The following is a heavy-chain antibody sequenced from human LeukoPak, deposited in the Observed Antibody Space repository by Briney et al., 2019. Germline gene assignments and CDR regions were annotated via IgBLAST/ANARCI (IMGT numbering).Heavy chain of an antibody. D-gene: IGHD2-2*01. Sequence: PSETLSLTCTVSGGSISSYYWSWIRQPPGKGLEWIGYIYYSGSTNYNPSLKSRVTISVDTSKNQFSLKLSSETAADTAVYYCARGSTSPFGPWGQGTLVTVSS. CDR1: GGSISSYY. V-gene: IGHV4-59*01. CDR3: ARGSTSPFGP. CDR2: IYYSGST. J-gene: IGHJ5*02.